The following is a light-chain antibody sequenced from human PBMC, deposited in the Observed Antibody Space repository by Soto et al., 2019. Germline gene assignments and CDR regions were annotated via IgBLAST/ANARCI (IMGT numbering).Light chain of an antibody. J-gene: IGKJ1*01. Sequence: EIVMTQSPATLSVSPGERATLSCRASQSFRGLLAWYQQKPGQAPRLLIYDASNRATGIPDRFSGSGSGTDFTLTISRLEPEDFAVYYCQHPWTFGQGTKVDI. V-gene: IGKV3-11*01. CDR3: QHPWT. CDR1: QSFRGL. CDR2: DAS.